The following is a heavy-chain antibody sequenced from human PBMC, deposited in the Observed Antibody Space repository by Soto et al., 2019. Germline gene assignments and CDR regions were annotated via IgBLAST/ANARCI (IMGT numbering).Heavy chain of an antibody. CDR2: IYYSGST. V-gene: IGHV4-59*01. D-gene: IGHD2-21*02. CDR1: GGSISSYY. Sequence: PSETLSLTCTVSGGSISSYYWGWIRQPPGKGLEWIGYIYYSGSTNYNPSLKSRVTISVDTSKNQFSLKLSSVTAADTAVYYCAGAVTNCGGDCYFFDYWGQGTLVTVSS. CDR3: AGAVTNCGGDCYFFDY. J-gene: IGHJ4*02.